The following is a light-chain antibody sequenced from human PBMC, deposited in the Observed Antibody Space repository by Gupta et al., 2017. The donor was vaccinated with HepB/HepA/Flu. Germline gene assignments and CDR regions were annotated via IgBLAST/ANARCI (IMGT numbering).Light chain of an antibody. CDR1: SSDVGGYNY. Sequence: QSALTQPASVSGSPGQSITISCTGTSSDVGGYNYVSWYQQHPGKAPKFMIYDFSNRPSGVSNRFSGSKSGNTASLTISGLQAEDEADYYCSSYRSSSTPVGVFGTGTKVTVL. V-gene: IGLV2-14*01. CDR3: SSYRSSSTPVGV. CDR2: DFS. J-gene: IGLJ1*01.